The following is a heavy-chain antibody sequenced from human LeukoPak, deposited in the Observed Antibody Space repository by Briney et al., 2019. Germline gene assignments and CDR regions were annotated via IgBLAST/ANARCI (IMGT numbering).Heavy chain of an antibody. CDR1: GYRFTSYW. V-gene: IGHV5-51*01. CDR3: ARSGYSGYDRSKDYFDY. J-gene: IGHJ4*02. D-gene: IGHD5-12*01. CDR2: IYPGDSDT. Sequence: GEALKISCKGSGYRFTSYWIGWVRQMPGKGLEWMGIIYPGDSDTRYSPSFQGQVTISADKSISTAYLQWSSLKASDTAMYYCARSGYSGYDRSKDYFDYWGQGTLVTVSS.